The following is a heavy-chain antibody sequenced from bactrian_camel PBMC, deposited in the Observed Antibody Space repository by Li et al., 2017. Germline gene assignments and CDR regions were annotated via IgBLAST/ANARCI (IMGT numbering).Heavy chain of an antibody. CDR2: IYTGDYTT. CDR3: AADSWGLSLCRAQLDFPHRFTY. J-gene: IGHJ4*01. D-gene: IGHD1*01. V-gene: IGHV3S63*01. Sequence: HVQLVESGGGSVQAGGSLRLSCVASGYTSQSRCMAWFRQTPGKEREAVAFIYTGDYTTYYVDSVKGQFTVSQDKSKNTVYLQMNSLEPEDTAMYYCAADSWGLSLCRAQLDFPHRFTYWGQGTQVTVS. CDR1: GYTSQSRC.